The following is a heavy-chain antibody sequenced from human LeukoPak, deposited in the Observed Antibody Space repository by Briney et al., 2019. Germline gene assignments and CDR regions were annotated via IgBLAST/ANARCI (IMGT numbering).Heavy chain of an antibody. Sequence: KPSETLSLTCAVYGGSFSGYYWSWIRQPPGKGLEWIGEINHSGSTNYNPSLKSRVTISVDTSKNQFSLKLSSVTAADTAVYYCALRPYIVATPFDYWGQGTLVTVSS. D-gene: IGHD5-12*01. CDR1: GGSFSGYY. CDR3: ALRPYIVATPFDY. J-gene: IGHJ4*02. V-gene: IGHV4-34*01. CDR2: INHSGST.